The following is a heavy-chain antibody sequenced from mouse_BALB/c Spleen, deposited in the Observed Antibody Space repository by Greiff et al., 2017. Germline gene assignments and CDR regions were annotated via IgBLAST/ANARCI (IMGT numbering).Heavy chain of an antibody. CDR3: TRSLRLRRFAY. CDR2: IDPETGGT. J-gene: IGHJ3*01. V-gene: IGHV1-15*01. CDR1: GYTFTDYE. Sequence: QVQLKESGAELVRPGASVTLSCKASGYTFTDYEMHWVKQTPVHGLEWIGAIDPETGGTAYNQKFKGKATLTADKSSSTAYMELRSLTSEDSAVYYCTRSLRLRRFAYWGQGTLVTVSA. D-gene: IGHD2-4*01.